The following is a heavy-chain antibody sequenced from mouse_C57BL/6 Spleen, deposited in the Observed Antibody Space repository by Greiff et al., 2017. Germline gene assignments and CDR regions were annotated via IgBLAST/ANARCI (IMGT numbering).Heavy chain of an antibody. Sequence: EVQLQQSGAELVRPGASVKLSCTASGFNIKDYYMHWVKQRPEQGLEWIGRLDPEDGDTEYAPKFQGKATMTADTSSNTAYLQLSSLTSEDTAVYYCISGNYAMDYWGQGTSVTVSS. J-gene: IGHJ4*01. CDR1: GFNIKDYY. D-gene: IGHD1-3*01. V-gene: IGHV14-1*01. CDR2: LDPEDGDT. CDR3: ISGNYAMDY.